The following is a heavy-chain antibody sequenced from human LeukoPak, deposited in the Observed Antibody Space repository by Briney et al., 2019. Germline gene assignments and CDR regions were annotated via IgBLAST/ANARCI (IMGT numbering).Heavy chain of an antibody. CDR1: GYTITSHF. J-gene: IGHJ3*02. Sequence: ASVKVSCKASGYTITSHFMHWVRQAPGQGLEWMGIINPSGGTTSYAQKFQGRVTITRDTSASTAYMELSSLRSEDTAVYYCARDPGIAAAGSAFDIWGQGTMVTVSS. CDR2: INPSGGTT. V-gene: IGHV1-46*01. CDR3: ARDPGIAAAGSAFDI. D-gene: IGHD6-13*01.